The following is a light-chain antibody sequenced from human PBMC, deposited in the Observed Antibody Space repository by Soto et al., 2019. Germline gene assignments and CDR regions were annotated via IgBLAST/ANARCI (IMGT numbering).Light chain of an antibody. CDR2: KVS. CDR3: MHGTHWPPMYT. V-gene: IGKV2-30*01. J-gene: IGKJ2*01. CDR1: QSLVYIDGNTY. Sequence: DVVMTQSPLSLPVTLGQPASISCRSSQSLVYIDGNTYLSWFQQRPGQSPRRLIYKVSNRDSGVPDRFSGSGSGTDFTLKISRVEAEDVGVYYCMHGTHWPPMYTFGQGTKLEIK.